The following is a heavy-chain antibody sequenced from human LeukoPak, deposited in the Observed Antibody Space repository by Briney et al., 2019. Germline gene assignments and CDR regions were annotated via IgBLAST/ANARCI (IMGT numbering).Heavy chain of an antibody. V-gene: IGHV4-59*01. CDR2: IYYSGST. J-gene: IGHJ4*02. CDR3: ARGGYSYVDY. CDR1: GGSISSYY. D-gene: IGHD5-18*01. Sequence: SETLSLTCTVSGGSISSYYWSWIRQPPGKGLEWIGYIYYSGSTNYNPSLKSRVTISVDTSKNQFSLKLSSVTAADTAMYYCARGGYSYVDYWGQGTLVTVSS.